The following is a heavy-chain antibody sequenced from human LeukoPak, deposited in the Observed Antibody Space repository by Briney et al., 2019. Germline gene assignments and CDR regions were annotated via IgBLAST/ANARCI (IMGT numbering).Heavy chain of an antibody. CDR1: GGSISSYY. D-gene: IGHD3-10*01. CDR3: ARASMTMLPQH. J-gene: IGHJ1*01. Sequence: SETLSLTCTVSGGSISSYYWSWIRQPPGKGLEWIGYIYYSGSTNYNPSLKSRVTISVDTSKNQFSLKPSAVTAADTAVYYCARASMTMLPQHWGQGTLVTVSS. CDR2: IYYSGST. V-gene: IGHV4-59*01.